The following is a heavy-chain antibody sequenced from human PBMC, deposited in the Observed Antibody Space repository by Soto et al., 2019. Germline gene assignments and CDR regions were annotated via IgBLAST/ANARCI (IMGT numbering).Heavy chain of an antibody. CDR1: GYTFTGYY. D-gene: IGHD4-4*01. J-gene: IGHJ4*02. CDR2: INPNSGGT. CDR3: ARAKSYSNLFDY. V-gene: IGHV1-2*02. Sequence: ASVKFSCKASGYTFTGYYMRWVRQAPGQGLEWMGWINPNSGGTNYAQKFQGRVTMTRDTSISTAYMELSRLRSDDTAVYYCARAKSYSNLFDYWGQGTLVTVSS.